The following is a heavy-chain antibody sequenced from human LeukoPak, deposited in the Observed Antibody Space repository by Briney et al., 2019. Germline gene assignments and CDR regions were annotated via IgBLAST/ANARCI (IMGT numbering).Heavy chain of an antibody. D-gene: IGHD1-7*01. V-gene: IGHV3-30-3*01. CDR2: ISKDGSDK. CDR1: GFTFSDYA. Sequence: GGSLRLSCAASGFTFSDYAMHWVRQAPGKGLEWVAVISKDGSDKYYPGSVRGRFTISRDNSKNTIYLQMDSLRAEDTAIYYCAKDYWWNYDYWGQGTLVTVSS. J-gene: IGHJ4*02. CDR3: AKDYWWNYDY.